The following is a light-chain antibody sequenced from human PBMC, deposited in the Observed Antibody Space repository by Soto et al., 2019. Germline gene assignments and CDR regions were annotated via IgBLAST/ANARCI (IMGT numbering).Light chain of an antibody. CDR2: EVS. CDR1: SSDVGGYNY. J-gene: IGLJ1*01. CDR3: ASYTRGGTYV. Sequence: QSALTQPASVSGSPGQSITISCTGTSSDVGGYNYVSWYQHHPGKAPKLIIYEVSNRPSGVSNRFSGSKSGNAASLTISGLQAEDEADYYCASYTRGGTYVFGTGTKVTVL. V-gene: IGLV2-14*01.